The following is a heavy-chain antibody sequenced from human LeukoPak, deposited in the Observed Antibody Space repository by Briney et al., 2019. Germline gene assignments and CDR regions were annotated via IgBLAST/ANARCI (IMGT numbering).Heavy chain of an antibody. V-gene: IGHV5-10-1*01. CDR3: VRQPPGVYDTTQNWFDP. CDR2: IAPSDSYT. J-gene: IGHJ5*02. D-gene: IGHD3-22*01. CDR1: GYSFTSYW. Sequence: GESLKISCKGSGYSFTSYWIGWVRQVPGKGLEWMGRIAPSDSYTNYNPSFEGHVTMSVEKSITTVYLQWSSLKASDTAMYYCVRQPPGVYDTTQNWFDPWGQGTLVTVSS.